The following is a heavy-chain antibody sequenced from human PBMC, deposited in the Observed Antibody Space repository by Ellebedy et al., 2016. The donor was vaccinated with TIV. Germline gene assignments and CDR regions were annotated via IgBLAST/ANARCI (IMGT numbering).Heavy chain of an antibody. CDR2: ISSSSGYR. D-gene: IGHD6-13*01. Sequence: GESLKISCAASGFTFSAYTMNWVRQAPGKGLEWVSSISSSSGYRYYADSLKGRLTISRDNARNSLYLQMDSLRAEDTAAYYCAREVWYPASWGQGTLVTVSS. V-gene: IGHV3-21*01. CDR3: AREVWYPAS. J-gene: IGHJ4*02. CDR1: GFTFSAYT.